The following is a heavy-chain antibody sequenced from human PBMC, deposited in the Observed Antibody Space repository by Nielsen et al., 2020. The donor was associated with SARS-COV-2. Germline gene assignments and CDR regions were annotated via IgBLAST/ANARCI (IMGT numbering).Heavy chain of an antibody. CDR1: GGSISSSSYY. D-gene: IGHD5-12*01. CDR2: IYYSGST. CDR3: ARAEYVDIVATIWNNAFDI. J-gene: IGHJ3*02. V-gene: IGHV4-39*07. Sequence: SETLSLTCTVSGGSISSSSYYWGWIRQPPGKGLEWIGSIYYSGSTYYNPSLKSRVTISVDTSKNQFSLKLSSVTAADTAVYYCARAEYVDIVATIWNNAFDIWGQGTMVTVSS.